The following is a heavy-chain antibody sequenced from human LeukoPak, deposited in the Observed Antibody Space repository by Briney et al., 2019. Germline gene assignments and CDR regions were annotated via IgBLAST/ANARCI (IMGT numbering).Heavy chain of an antibody. V-gene: IGHV1-8*01. CDR3: ARGADGSGHYYYYYYMDV. Sequence: ASAKVSCKASGYTFTSYDINWVRQATGQGLEWMGWMNPNSGNTGYAQKFQGRVTMTRNTSISTAYMELSSLRSEDTAVYYCARGADGSGHYYYYYYMDVWGKGTTVTISS. CDR1: GYTFTSYD. CDR2: MNPNSGNT. J-gene: IGHJ6*03. D-gene: IGHD3-22*01.